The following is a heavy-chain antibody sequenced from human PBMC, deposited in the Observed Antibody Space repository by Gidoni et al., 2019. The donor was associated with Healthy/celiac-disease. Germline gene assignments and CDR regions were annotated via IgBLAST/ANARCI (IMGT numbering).Heavy chain of an antibody. V-gene: IGHV1-3*01. CDR3: AKSDRDGSLDY. Sequence: QVQLVQSGAEVKKPGASVKVSCKASGYTFSSYAMHWVRQAPGQRLEWMGWINAGNSNTKYSQKFQGRVTITRDTSASTAYMELSSLRSEDTAVYYCAKSDRDGSLDYWGQGTLVTVSS. CDR2: INAGNSNT. CDR1: GYTFSSYA. D-gene: IGHD2-15*01. J-gene: IGHJ4*02.